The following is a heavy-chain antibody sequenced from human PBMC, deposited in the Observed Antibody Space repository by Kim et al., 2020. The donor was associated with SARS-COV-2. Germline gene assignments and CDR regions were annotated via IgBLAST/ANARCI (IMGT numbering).Heavy chain of an antibody. CDR2: INIDGSNT. CDR3: ARDAMSGIAVAGQFDHY. CDR1: GFTFSSYW. V-gene: IGHV3-74*01. D-gene: IGHD6-19*01. J-gene: IGHJ4*02. Sequence: GGSLRLSCAASGFTFSSYWMHWVRQAPGKGLVWVSRINIDGSNTSYADSVKGRFTISRDNAKNTLYLQMNSLRAEDTAVYYCARDAMSGIAVAGQFDHYWGQGTLVTVSS.